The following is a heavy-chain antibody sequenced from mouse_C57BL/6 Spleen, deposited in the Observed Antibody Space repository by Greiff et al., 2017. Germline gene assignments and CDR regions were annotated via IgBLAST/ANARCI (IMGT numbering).Heavy chain of an antibody. CDR3: EIYDGYYLDY. Sequence: VQLQQSGAELVKPGASLKMSCKASGYTFTTYPIAWIHQNHEKSLEWIGTFHPCNDYTKSPEKFKGQATLTVEKSSSTVYLELSRLTSDDSAVYYCEIYDGYYLDYWGQGTTLTVSS. V-gene: IGHV1-47*01. J-gene: IGHJ2*01. CDR1: GYTFTTYP. CDR2: FHPCNDYT. D-gene: IGHD2-2*01.